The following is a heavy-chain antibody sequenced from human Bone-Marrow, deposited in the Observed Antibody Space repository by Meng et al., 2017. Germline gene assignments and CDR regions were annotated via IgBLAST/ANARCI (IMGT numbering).Heavy chain of an antibody. CDR2: IIPIFGTA. V-gene: IGHV1-69*01. CDR1: GGTFSSYA. CDR3: ASGEGYCSGGSCYSGDY. D-gene: IGHD2-15*01. Sequence: VQVGRFGAEVKKPGSSVKVSCKASGGTFSSYAISWVRQAPGQGLEWMGGIIPIFGTANYAQKFQGRVTITADESTSTAYMELSSLRSEDTAVYYCASGEGYCSGGSCYSGDYWGQGTLVTVSS. J-gene: IGHJ4*02.